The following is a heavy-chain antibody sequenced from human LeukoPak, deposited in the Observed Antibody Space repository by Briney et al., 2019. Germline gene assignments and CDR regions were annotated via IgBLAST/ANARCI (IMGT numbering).Heavy chain of an antibody. D-gene: IGHD3-10*01. J-gene: IGHJ4*02. Sequence: PGGSLRLSCAASGFTFSSYAMSWVRQAPGKGLEWVSAISGSGGSTNYADSVKGRFTISRNNSKNTLYLQMNSLRAEDTAVYYCAKDKYYYGLGSFDYWGQGTLVTVSS. CDR2: ISGSGGST. V-gene: IGHV3-23*01. CDR3: AKDKYYYGLGSFDY. CDR1: GFTFSSYA.